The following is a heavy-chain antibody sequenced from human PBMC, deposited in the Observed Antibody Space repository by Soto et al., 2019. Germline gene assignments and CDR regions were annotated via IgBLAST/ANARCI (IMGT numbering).Heavy chain of an antibody. D-gene: IGHD3-22*01. CDR1: GYTFTSYA. J-gene: IGHJ4*02. CDR2: INAGNGNT. CDR3: ARSSAEYDSRGYYPAPFDY. Sequence: ASVKVSCKASGYTFTSYAVHWVRQAPGQRLEWMGWINAGNGNTKYSQKFQGRVTITRDTSASTAYMELSSLRSEDTAVYYCARSSAEYDSRGYYPAPFDYWGQGTLVTVSS. V-gene: IGHV1-3*01.